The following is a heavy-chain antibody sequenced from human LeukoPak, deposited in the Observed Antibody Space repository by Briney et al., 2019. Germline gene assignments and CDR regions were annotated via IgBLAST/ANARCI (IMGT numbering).Heavy chain of an antibody. D-gene: IGHD2-21*02. J-gene: IGHJ4*02. CDR1: GFTFSSYE. Sequence: GSLRLSCAASGFTFSSYEMNWIRQPPGKGLEWIGSIYYSGSTYYNPSLKSRVTISVDTSKNQFSLKLSSVTAADTAVYYCARQSGYCGGDCYFDYWGQGTLVTVSS. CDR3: ARQSGYCGGDCYFDY. CDR2: IYYSGST. V-gene: IGHV4-39*01.